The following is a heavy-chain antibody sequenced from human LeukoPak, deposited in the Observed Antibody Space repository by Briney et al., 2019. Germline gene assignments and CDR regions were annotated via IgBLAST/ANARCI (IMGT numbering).Heavy chain of an antibody. Sequence: PGGSLRLSCAASGFTFSSHAMSWVRQAPGKGPEWVSAISGGGGSTYYADSVKGRFTISRDNSKNTLYLQMNSLRAEDTAVYYCARDIRMGVWGSYRPYSDYWGQGTLVTVSS. CDR1: GFTFSSHA. V-gene: IGHV3-23*01. CDR2: ISGGGGST. J-gene: IGHJ4*02. D-gene: IGHD3-16*02. CDR3: ARDIRMGVWGSYRPYSDY.